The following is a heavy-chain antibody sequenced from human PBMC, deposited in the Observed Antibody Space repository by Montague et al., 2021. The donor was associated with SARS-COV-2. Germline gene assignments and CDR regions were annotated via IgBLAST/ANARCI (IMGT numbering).Heavy chain of an antibody. J-gene: IGHJ6*02. CDR3: VRDPATGMDV. Sequence: SLRLSCVAYGFTFSDYGINWVRQAPGMGLEWFSYISATGRTIYYXDSVKGRFTVSRDNAKNSLYLQMNSLRAEDTALYYCVRDPATGMDVWGLGTMVTVSS. CDR2: ISATGRTI. CDR1: GFTFSDYG. V-gene: IGHV3-48*03.